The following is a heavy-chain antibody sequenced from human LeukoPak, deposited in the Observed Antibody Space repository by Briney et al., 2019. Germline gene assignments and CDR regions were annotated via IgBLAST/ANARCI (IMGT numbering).Heavy chain of an antibody. V-gene: IGHV3-53*01. CDR1: GFTVSSNY. CDR3: TRDYDFWSGYYIGKDY. Sequence: PGGSLRLSCAASGFTVSSNYMSWVRRAPGKGLEWVSVIYSGGSTYYADSVKGRFTISRDNSKNTLYLQMNSLKTEDTAVYYCTRDYDFWSGYYIGKDYWGQGTLVTVSS. D-gene: IGHD3-3*01. CDR2: IYSGGST. J-gene: IGHJ4*02.